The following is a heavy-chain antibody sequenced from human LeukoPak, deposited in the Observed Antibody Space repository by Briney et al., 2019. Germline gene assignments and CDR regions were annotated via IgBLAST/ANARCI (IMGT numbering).Heavy chain of an antibody. Sequence: PGGSLRLSCAASGFTFRSYAMHWVRQAPGKGLEWVAVISEDGSGKHYADSVKGRFTISRDNSKNTLYLQMNSLRAEDTAVYYWARDSNYGSSGHYYWGQGTLVTVSS. D-gene: IGHD3-10*01. CDR1: GFTFRSYA. CDR2: ISEDGSGK. CDR3: ARDSNYGSSGHYY. J-gene: IGHJ4*02. V-gene: IGHV3-30*14.